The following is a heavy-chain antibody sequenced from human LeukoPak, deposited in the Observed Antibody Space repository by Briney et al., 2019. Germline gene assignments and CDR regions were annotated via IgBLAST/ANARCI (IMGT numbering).Heavy chain of an antibody. J-gene: IGHJ4*02. CDR1: GGSFSGYY. D-gene: IGHD6-19*01. CDR2: INHSGST. V-gene: IGHV4-34*01. CDR3: ARRSSSGWRRLDY. Sequence: SETLSLTCAVYGGSFSGYYWSWIRQPPGKGLEWIGEINHSGSTNYNPSLKSRVTISVDASKNQFSLKLSSVTAADTAVYYCARRSSSGWRRLDYWGQGTLVTVSS.